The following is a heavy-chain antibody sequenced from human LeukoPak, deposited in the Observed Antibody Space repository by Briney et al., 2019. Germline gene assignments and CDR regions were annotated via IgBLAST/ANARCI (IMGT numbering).Heavy chain of an antibody. V-gene: IGHV3-30*02. J-gene: IGHJ4*01. CDR3: AKGYYGSGSLFDY. D-gene: IGHD3-10*01. CDR2: IRYDGSNK. Sequence: GGSLRLSCAASGFTFSIYGMHWVRQAPGKGLEWVAFIRYDGSNKYYADSVKGRFTISRDNSKNTLYLQMNSLRAEDTAVYYCAKGYYGSGSLFDYWGHGTLVTVYS. CDR1: GFTFSIYG.